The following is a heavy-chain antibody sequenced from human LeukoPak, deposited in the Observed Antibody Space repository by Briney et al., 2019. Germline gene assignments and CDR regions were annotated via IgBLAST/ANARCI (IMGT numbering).Heavy chain of an antibody. CDR3: AKRGVVIRVIRVGFHKEAYYFDS. J-gene: IGHJ4*02. Sequence: GGSLRLSCAVSGITLSNYGMSWVRQVPGKGLEWVAGISDSGGRTNYADPGKGRLTNSQDKPKNTRYLQMNSLRAEETAVYFCAKRGVVIRVIRVGFHKEAYYFDSWGQGALVTVSS. CDR1: GITLSNYG. CDR2: ISDSGGRT. D-gene: IGHD3-22*01. V-gene: IGHV3-23*01.